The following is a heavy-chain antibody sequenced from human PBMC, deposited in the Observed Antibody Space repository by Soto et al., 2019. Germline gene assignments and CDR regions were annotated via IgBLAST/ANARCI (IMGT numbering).Heavy chain of an antibody. D-gene: IGHD6-6*01. CDR2: IIPIFGTS. CDR1: GGTLSSYA. Sequence: EASVKVYCKACGGTLSSYAISWVRQATGQGIEWMGGIIPIFGTSNYAQKFQGRVTITADESTSTAYMELSSLKSEDTAVYYCAKSSVAARPNWLDPWGQGTLVTVSS. V-gene: IGHV1-69*13. J-gene: IGHJ5*02. CDR3: AKSSVAARPNWLDP.